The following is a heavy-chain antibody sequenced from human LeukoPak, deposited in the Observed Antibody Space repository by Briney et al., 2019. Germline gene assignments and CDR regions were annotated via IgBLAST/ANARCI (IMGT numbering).Heavy chain of an antibody. D-gene: IGHD3/OR15-3a*01. CDR1: AVSISSSNSY. V-gene: IGHV4-39*01. CDR2: IYYSGNT. J-gene: IGHJ4*02. Sequence: PSETLSLTCTVSAVSISSSNSYWGWLRQPPGTGLEWIGSIYYSGNTYYNASLKSQVSISIDTSKNRFSLKLTSVTAADTAVYYCARQTGSGLFILPGGQGTLVTVSS. CDR3: ARQTGSGLFILP.